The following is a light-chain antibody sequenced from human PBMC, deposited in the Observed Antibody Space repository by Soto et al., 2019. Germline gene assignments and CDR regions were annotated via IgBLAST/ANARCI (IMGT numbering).Light chain of an antibody. CDR1: NIGSKN. Sequence: SSELTQPLSVSVALGQTARITCGGNNIGSKNVNRYQQKPGQAPVLVIYRDSNRPSGIPERFSGSNSGNTATLTISRAQAGDEADYYCQVWDSSTARVFGGGTKLTVL. J-gene: IGLJ3*02. CDR2: RDS. CDR3: QVWDSSTARV. V-gene: IGLV3-9*01.